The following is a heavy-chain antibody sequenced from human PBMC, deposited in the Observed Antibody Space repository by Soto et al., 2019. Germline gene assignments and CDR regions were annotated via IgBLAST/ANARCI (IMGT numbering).Heavy chain of an antibody. V-gene: IGHV3-53*01. J-gene: IGHJ4*02. CDR2: IYSGGST. CDR3: AYSSGWDYFDY. Sequence: PGGSLRLSCAASGFTVSSNYMSWVRQAPGKGLEWVSVIYSGGSTYYADSVKGRFTISRDNSKNTLYLQMNSLRAEDTAVYYCAYSSGWDYFDYWGQGTLVTVSS. D-gene: IGHD6-19*01. CDR1: GFTVSSNY.